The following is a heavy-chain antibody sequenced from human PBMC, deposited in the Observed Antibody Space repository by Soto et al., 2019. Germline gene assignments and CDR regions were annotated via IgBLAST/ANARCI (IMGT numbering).Heavy chain of an antibody. CDR3: AAPPTGNFYFNH. CDR1: GFTFSSYW. Sequence: EVQLVESGGGLVQPGGSLRLSCAASGFTFSSYWMTWLRQAPGKGLEWVANINPDGSAKYYVDSVKGRFTISRDNAKNSLYLQMNSLRVEETAVYYCAAPPTGNFYFNHWGQGALVTVSS. J-gene: IGHJ1*01. D-gene: IGHD2-8*02. CDR2: INPDGSAK. V-gene: IGHV3-7*01.